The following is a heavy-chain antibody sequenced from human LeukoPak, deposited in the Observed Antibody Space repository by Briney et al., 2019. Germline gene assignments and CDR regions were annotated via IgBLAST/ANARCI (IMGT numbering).Heavy chain of an antibody. CDR2: IKQDGSEK. V-gene: IGHV3-7*01. CDR1: GIIITSYW. CDR3: ARGNYYGQDY. J-gene: IGHJ4*02. Sequence: GGSLRLSCAASGIIITSYWMSWVRQTPGKGLEWVANIKQDGSEKNYVDSVKGRFTIFRDNARNSLYLQMNSLRAEDTAVYYCARGNYYGQDYWGQGTLVTVSS. D-gene: IGHD3-10*01.